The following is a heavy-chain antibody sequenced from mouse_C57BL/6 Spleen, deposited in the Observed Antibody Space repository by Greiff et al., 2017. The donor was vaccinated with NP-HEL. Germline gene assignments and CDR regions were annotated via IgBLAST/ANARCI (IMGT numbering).Heavy chain of an antibody. Sequence: VQLQQSGAELVRPGASVKLSCTASGFNIKDDYMHWVKQRPEQGLEWIGWIDPENGDTEYAPRFQGKATITADTSSNTAYLQLSSLTSEDTAVYYCTTRGNYWYFDVWGTGTTVTVSS. V-gene: IGHV14-4*01. CDR2: IDPENGDT. CDR1: GFNIKDDY. D-gene: IGHD1-1*02. CDR3: TTRGNYWYFDV. J-gene: IGHJ1*03.